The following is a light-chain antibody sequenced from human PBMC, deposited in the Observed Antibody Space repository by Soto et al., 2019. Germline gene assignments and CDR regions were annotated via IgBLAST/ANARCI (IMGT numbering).Light chain of an antibody. J-gene: IGKJ1*01. V-gene: IGKV3-15*01. CDR3: QQYHNLWS. CDR1: QNIYSN. CDR2: RAS. Sequence: IALTQSPATVSVSPVDRVTLSFWTSQNIYSNLGWYQQRPGQAPRLIIYRASARPTGIPARFSGSGSGTEFTLTISSLQSEDFATYYCQQYHNLWSFGRGTKVDI.